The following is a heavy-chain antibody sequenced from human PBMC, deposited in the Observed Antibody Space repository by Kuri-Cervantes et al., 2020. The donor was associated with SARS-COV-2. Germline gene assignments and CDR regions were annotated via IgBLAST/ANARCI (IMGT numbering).Heavy chain of an antibody. CDR2: IYSGGST. D-gene: IGHD3-3*01. CDR3: ARGGFELRFLEWSIDAFDI. V-gene: IGHV3-66*02. Sequence: GGSLRLSCAASGFTVSSNHMSWVRQAPGKGLEWVSVIYSGGSTYYADSVKGRFTISRDNSKNTLYLQMNSLRAEDTAVYYCARGGFELRFLEWSIDAFDIWGHGTMVTVSS. CDR1: GFTVSSNH. J-gene: IGHJ3*02.